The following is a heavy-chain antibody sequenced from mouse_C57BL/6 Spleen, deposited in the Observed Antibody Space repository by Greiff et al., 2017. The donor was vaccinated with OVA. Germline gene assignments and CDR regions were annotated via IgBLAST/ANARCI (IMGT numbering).Heavy chain of an antibody. V-gene: IGHV1-64*01. CDR3: ARPSITRYYFDY. CDR1: GYTFTSYW. J-gene: IGHJ2*01. Sequence: VQLQQSGAELVKPGASVKLSCKASGYTFTSYWMHWVKQRPGQGLEWIGMIHPNSGSTNYNEKFKSKATLTVDKSSSTAYMQLSSLTSEDAAVYYCARPSITRYYFDYWGQGTTLTVSS. CDR2: IHPNSGST. D-gene: IGHD2-4*01.